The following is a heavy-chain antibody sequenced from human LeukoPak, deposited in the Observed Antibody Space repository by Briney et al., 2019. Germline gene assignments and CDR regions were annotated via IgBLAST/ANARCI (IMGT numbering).Heavy chain of an antibody. CDR2: INPNSGGT. V-gene: IGHV1-2*02. J-gene: IGHJ4*02. CDR1: GYTFTSYY. D-gene: IGHD6-19*01. Sequence: ASVKVSCKASGYTFTSYYMHWVRQAPGQGLEWMGWINPNSGGTNYAQKFQGRVTMTRDTSISTAYMELSRLRSDDTAVYYCARDLGRRYSSPLDYWGQGTLVTVSS. CDR3: ARDLGRRYSSPLDY.